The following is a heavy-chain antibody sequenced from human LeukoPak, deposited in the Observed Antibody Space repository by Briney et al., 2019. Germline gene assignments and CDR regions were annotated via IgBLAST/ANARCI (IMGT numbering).Heavy chain of an antibody. CDR1: GFTFSSYG. CDR2: ISYDGSNK. Sequence: GRSLRLSCAASGFTFSSYGMHWVRQAPGKGLEWVAVISYDGSNKYYADSVKGRFTISRDNSKNTLYLQMNSLRAEDTAVYYCAKDKYSGYEGDSDYWGQGTLVTVSS. J-gene: IGHJ4*02. D-gene: IGHD5-12*01. CDR3: AKDKYSGYEGDSDY. V-gene: IGHV3-30*18.